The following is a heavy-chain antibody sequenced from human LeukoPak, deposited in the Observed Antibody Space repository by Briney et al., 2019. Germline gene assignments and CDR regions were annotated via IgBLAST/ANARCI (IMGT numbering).Heavy chain of an antibody. CDR1: GGSFSGYY. Sequence: SETLSLTCAVYGGSFSGYYWSWIRQPPGKGLEWIGEINHSGSTNYNPSLKSRVTISVDTSKNQFSLKLSSVTAADTAVYYCARGRGRASAPAWGQGTLVTVSS. V-gene: IGHV4-34*01. CDR2: INHSGST. J-gene: IGHJ5*02. D-gene: IGHD6-6*01. CDR3: ARGRGRASAPA.